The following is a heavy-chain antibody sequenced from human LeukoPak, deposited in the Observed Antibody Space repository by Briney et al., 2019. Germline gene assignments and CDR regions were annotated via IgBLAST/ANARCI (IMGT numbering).Heavy chain of an antibody. CDR1: GYTFTSYG. CDR3: ATGVGATFYYYYYGMDV. V-gene: IGHV1-18*01. CDR2: ISAYNGNT. J-gene: IGHJ6*02. Sequence: ASVKVSCKASGYTFTSYGISWVRQAPGQGLEWMGWISAYNGNTNYAQKLQGRVTMTTDTSTSTAYMELSSLRSEDTAVYYCATGVGATFYYYYYGMDVWGQGTTVTVSS. D-gene: IGHD1-26*01.